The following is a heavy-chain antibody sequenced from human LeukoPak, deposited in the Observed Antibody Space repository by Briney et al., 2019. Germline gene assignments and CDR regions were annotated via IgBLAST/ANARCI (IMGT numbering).Heavy chain of an antibody. Sequence: PSQTLSLTCTVSGGSISSGSYHWGWIRQPPGKGLEWIGTIYYSGSTYYNPSLKSRVTISVDTSKNQFSLKLSSVTAADTAVYYCARHRRPYYDILTGYSREALFDYWGQGTLVTVSS. CDR3: ARHRRPYYDILTGYSREALFDY. CDR2: IYYSGST. CDR1: GGSISSGSYH. J-gene: IGHJ4*02. V-gene: IGHV4-39*01. D-gene: IGHD3-9*01.